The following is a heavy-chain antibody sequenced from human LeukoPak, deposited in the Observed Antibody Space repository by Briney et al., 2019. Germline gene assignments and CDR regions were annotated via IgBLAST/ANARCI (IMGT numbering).Heavy chain of an antibody. CDR1: GFTVSSNY. Sequence: PGGSLRLSCAVSGFTVSSNYMTWVRQAPGKGLEWVSIIYIAGNTYYADSVKGRFTISRDNSKNTLYLQMNSLRAEDTAVYYCSRQRRYCSGDNCYSGLDSWGQGTLVTVSS. D-gene: IGHD2-15*01. CDR2: IYIAGNT. V-gene: IGHV3-53*01. CDR3: SRQRRYCSGDNCYSGLDS. J-gene: IGHJ4*02.